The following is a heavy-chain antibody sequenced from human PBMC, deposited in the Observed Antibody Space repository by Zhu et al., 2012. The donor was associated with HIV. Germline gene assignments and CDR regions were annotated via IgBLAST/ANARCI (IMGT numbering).Heavy chain of an antibody. Sequence: WSWIRQSPGKGLEWIGYIYYSGSTYYNPSLKSRVTISLDTSKNQFSLRLSSVTAADTAVYYCAREGRDGCNDYWGQGTLVTVSS. J-gene: IGHJ4*02. D-gene: IGHD5-24*01. CDR3: AREGRDGCNDY. CDR2: IYYSGST. V-gene: IGHV4-30-4*01.